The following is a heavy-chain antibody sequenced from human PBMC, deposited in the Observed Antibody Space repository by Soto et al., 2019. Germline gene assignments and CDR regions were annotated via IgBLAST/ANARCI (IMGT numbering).Heavy chain of an antibody. J-gene: IGHJ6*02. CDR1: GGTFSSYA. D-gene: IGHD2-15*01. CDR2: IIPIFGTA. Sequence: QVQLVQSGAEVKKPGSSVKVSCKASGGTFSSYAISWVRQAPGQGLEWMGGIIPIFGTANYAQKFQGRVTITADEYTSTAYRELSSVRSEDTAVYYCARDRPYCSGGSCYGYYYGMDVWGQGTTVTVSS. V-gene: IGHV1-69*12. CDR3: ARDRPYCSGGSCYGYYYGMDV.